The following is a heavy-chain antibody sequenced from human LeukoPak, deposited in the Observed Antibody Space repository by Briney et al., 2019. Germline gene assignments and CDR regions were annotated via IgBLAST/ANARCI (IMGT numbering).Heavy chain of an antibody. D-gene: IGHD5-12*01. V-gene: IGHV4-34*01. Sequence: SETLSLTCTVSGGSISSYYWSWIRQPPGKGLEWIGEINHSGSTNYNPSLKSRVAISVDTSKNQFSLKLSSVTAADTAVYYCARGGYIGDIVATIAFDYWGQGTLVTVSS. CDR3: ARGGYIGDIVATIAFDY. J-gene: IGHJ4*02. CDR2: INHSGST. CDR1: GGSISSYY.